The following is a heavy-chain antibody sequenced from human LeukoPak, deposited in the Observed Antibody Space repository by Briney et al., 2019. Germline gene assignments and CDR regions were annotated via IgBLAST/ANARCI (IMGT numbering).Heavy chain of an antibody. V-gene: IGHV3-23*01. CDR3: AKQGRDWLRDYYYYMDV. CDR1: GASISSSTYY. J-gene: IGHJ6*03. CDR2: ISGRGGGT. D-gene: IGHD3-9*01. Sequence: PSETLSLTCTVSGASISSSTYYWGWIRQAPGKGLEWVSTISGRGGGTYSADSVKGRFTISRDNSKNTVYLQMNSLRAEDTAVYYCAKQGRDWLRDYYYYMDVWGKGTTVTISS.